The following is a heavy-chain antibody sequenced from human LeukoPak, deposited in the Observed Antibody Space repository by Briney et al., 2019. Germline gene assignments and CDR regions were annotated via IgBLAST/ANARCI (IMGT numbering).Heavy chain of an antibody. V-gene: IGHV3-7*01. CDR2: IKEDGSET. Sequence: TGGSLRLSCVASGFTFSRSWMDWVRQAPGKGLEWVANIKEDGSETYYVDSAKGRFTVSRDNAKNSLYLQMDGLRVEDTATYYCAKSLDYWGQGTPVTVSS. J-gene: IGHJ4*02. CDR1: GFTFSRSW. CDR3: AKSLDY.